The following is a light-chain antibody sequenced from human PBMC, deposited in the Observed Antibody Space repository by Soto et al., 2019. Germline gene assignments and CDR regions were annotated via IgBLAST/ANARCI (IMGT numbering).Light chain of an antibody. V-gene: IGKV3-11*01. CDR3: QRRSNCPPST. Sequence: QSPSALAVSPGARATLSCRASQSVSRYLAWYQQKPGQAPRLLIYDASNRATGIPARFSGSGSGTDFTLTISSPEPEHFAVYYCQRRSNCPPSTVGQGTLLEV. J-gene: IGKJ5*01. CDR2: DAS. CDR1: QSVSRY.